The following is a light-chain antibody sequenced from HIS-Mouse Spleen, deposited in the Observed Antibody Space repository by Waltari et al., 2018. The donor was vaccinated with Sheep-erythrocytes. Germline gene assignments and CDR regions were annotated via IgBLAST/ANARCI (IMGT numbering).Light chain of an antibody. Sequence: EIVMTQSPATLSVSPGERATLSCRASQSVSSNLAWYQQQPGQAPRLLIYGASTRATGIPGRFSGSGSGTEFTLTISSMQSEDFAVYYCQQYNNWPPPYTFGQGTKLEIK. V-gene: IGKV3-15*01. J-gene: IGKJ2*01. CDR1: QSVSSN. CDR2: GAS. CDR3: QQYNNWPPPYT.